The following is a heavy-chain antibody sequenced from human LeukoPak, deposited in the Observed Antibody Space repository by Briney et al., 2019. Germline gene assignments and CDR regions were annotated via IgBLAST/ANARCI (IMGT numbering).Heavy chain of an antibody. J-gene: IGHJ6*02. CDR3: ARCSSSSGYYYGMDV. CDR2: ISAYNGNT. V-gene: IGHV1-18*01. CDR1: GYTFTSYG. Sequence: ASVKVSCKASGYTFTSYGISWVRQAPGQGLEWMGWISAYNGNTNYAQKLQGRVTITTDTSTSTAYMELRSLRSDDTAVYYCARCSSSSGYYYGMDVWGQGTTVTVSS. D-gene: IGHD6-6*01.